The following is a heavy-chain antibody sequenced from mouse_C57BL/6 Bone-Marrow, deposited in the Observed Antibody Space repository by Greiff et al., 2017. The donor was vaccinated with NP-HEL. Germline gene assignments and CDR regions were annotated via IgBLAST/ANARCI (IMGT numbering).Heavy chain of an antibody. CDR1: GFTFSSYA. CDR3: TRDYYGSIYYFDY. Sequence: EVQLVESGEGLVKPGGSLKLSCAASGFTFSSYAMSWVRQTPEKRLEWVAYISSGGDYLYYADTVQGRFTISRDNARNTLYLKMSSLKSEDTAMYYCTRDYYGSIYYFDYWGQGTTLTVSS. CDR2: ISSGGDYL. D-gene: IGHD1-1*01. V-gene: IGHV5-9-1*02. J-gene: IGHJ2*01.